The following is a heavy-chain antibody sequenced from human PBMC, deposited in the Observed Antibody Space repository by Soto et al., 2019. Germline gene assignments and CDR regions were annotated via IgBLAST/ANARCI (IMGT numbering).Heavy chain of an antibody. V-gene: IGHV4-34*01. D-gene: IGHD5-18*01. J-gene: IGHJ4*02. CDR2: ISYRGST. CDR3: ARALLGFSYGYGGYFDP. CDR1: GGSFHGYS. Sequence: SETLSLTCNVSGGSFHGYSWSWFRQTSGKGLEWIGDISYRGSTSYSPSLKSRLLISLDTSNNQFSLKVASVTPADTAVYYCARALLGFSYGYGGYFDPWGPGTLVTVSS.